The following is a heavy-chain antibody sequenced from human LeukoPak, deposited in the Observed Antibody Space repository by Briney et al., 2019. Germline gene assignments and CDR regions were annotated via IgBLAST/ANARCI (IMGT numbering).Heavy chain of an antibody. Sequence: GGSLRLSCAASGFTFSSYSMNWVRQAPGKGLEWVSYISSSNSTIYYADSVKGRFTISRDNAKNSLYLQMNSLRAEDTAVYYCARLLVYNSGGEAFDCWGQGTLVTVSS. CDR3: ARLLVYNSGGEAFDC. CDR2: ISSSNSTI. V-gene: IGHV3-48*04. J-gene: IGHJ4*02. D-gene: IGHD3-10*01. CDR1: GFTFSSYS.